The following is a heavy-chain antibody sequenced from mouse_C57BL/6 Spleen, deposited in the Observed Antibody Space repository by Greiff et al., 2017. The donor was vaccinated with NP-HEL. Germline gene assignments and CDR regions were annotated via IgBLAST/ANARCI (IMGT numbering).Heavy chain of an antibody. D-gene: IGHD1-1*01. CDR2: INPNNGGT. J-gene: IGHJ1*03. CDR3: ARTTVVAPGDV. CDR1: GYTFTDYY. Sequence: VQLQQSGPELVKPGASVKISCKASGYTFTDYYMNWVKQSHGKSLEWIGDINPNNGGTSYNQKFKGKATLTVDKSSSTAYMELRSLTSEDSAVYYCARTTVVAPGDVWGTGTTVTVSS. V-gene: IGHV1-26*01.